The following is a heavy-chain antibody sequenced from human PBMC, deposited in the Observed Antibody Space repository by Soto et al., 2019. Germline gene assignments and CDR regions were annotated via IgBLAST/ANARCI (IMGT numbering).Heavy chain of an antibody. V-gene: IGHV3-48*02. Sequence: EVQLVESGGGLVQPGGSLRLSCAASGFTFSSYSMNWVRQAPGKGLEWVSYISSSISTIYYADSVKGRFTISRDNAKNSLYLQMNSLRDEDTAVYYCARESAALNWFDPWGQGTLVTVSS. CDR1: GFTFSSYS. J-gene: IGHJ5*02. CDR3: ARESAALNWFDP. CDR2: ISSSISTI. D-gene: IGHD2-2*01.